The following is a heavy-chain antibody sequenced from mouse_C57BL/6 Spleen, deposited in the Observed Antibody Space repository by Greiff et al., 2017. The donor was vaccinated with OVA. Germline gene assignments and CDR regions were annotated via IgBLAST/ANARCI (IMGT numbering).Heavy chain of an antibody. CDR3: ARSYDYDGFAY. CDR1: GYSITSGYD. D-gene: IGHD2-4*01. Sequence: EVKVVESGPGMVKPSQSLSLTCTVTGYSITSGYDWHWIRHFPGNKLEWMGYISYSGSTNYNPSLKSRISITHDTSKNHFFLKLNSVTTEDTATYYCARSYDYDGFAYWGQGTLVTVSA. CDR2: ISYSGST. J-gene: IGHJ3*01. V-gene: IGHV3-1*01.